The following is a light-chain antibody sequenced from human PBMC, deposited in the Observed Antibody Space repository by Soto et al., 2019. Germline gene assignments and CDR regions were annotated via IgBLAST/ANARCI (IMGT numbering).Light chain of an antibody. CDR1: TSNIGNNY. J-gene: IGLJ2*01. V-gene: IGLV1-51*01. CDR3: GAWDSSLSGVL. Sequence: QSVLTQPPSVSAAPGQQVTISCSGETSNIGNNYVSWYQQLPGTAPKLLIYHTNNRPSGIPDRFSGSKSGTSATLGITGLQTGDEAVYYCGAWDSSLSGVLFGGGTKLTVL. CDR2: HTN.